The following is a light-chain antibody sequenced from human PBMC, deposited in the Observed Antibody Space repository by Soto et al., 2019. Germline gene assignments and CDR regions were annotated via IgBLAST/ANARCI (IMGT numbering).Light chain of an antibody. Sequence: DIQLTQSPSFLSASVGDRVTITCRASQAIDTYLAWYQQKPGKAPKLLIYAASLLQSGVPSRFSGSGSGTEFTLTINSLQPEDFATYYCQQANSFPITFGQGTRLEIK. CDR1: QAIDTY. CDR3: QQANSFPIT. V-gene: IGKV1-9*01. J-gene: IGKJ5*01. CDR2: AAS.